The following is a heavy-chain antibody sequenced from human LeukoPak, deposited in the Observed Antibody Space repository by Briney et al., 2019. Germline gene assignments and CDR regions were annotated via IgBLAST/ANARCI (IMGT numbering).Heavy chain of an antibody. D-gene: IGHD6-19*01. CDR3: AKGNRAVADYRPDY. Sequence: PGGSLRLSCAASGFTFSSYGMSWVRQAPGKGLEWVSAISGSGGSTYYADSVKGRFTISRDNSKNTLYLQMNSLRAEDTAVYYCAKGNRAVADYRPDYWGQGTLVTVSS. CDR2: ISGSGGST. CDR1: GFTFSSYG. J-gene: IGHJ4*02. V-gene: IGHV3-23*01.